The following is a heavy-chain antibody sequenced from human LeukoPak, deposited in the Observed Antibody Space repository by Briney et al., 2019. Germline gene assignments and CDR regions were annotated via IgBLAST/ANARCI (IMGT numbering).Heavy chain of an antibody. Sequence: PGGSLRLSCAASGSPFSSYAMSWFRQPPGKGLDWVSAPSGSGVSTYYADSVKGRFTISRDNSKNTLYLQMNSLRAEDTAVYYCAKPSRRGYSYGYAGNNWFDPWGQGTLVTVSS. J-gene: IGHJ5*02. CDR2: PSGSGVST. V-gene: IGHV3-23*01. CDR1: GSPFSSYA. CDR3: AKPSRRGYSYGYAGNNWFDP. D-gene: IGHD5-18*01.